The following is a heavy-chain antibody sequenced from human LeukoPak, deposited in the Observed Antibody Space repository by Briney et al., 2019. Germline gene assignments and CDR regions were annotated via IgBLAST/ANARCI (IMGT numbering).Heavy chain of an antibody. D-gene: IGHD2-2*01. J-gene: IGHJ3*02. V-gene: IGHV3-15*01. CDR1: GFTFSNAW. Sequence: GGSLRLSCAASGFTFSNAWMSWVRQAPGKGLEWVGRIKSKTDGGTTDYAAPVKGRFTISRDDSKNTLYLQMNSLKAEDTAVYYCTTGTTDIVVVPAAPSAFDIWGQGTMVTVSS. CDR3: TTGTTDIVVVPAAPSAFDI. CDR2: IKSKTDGGTT.